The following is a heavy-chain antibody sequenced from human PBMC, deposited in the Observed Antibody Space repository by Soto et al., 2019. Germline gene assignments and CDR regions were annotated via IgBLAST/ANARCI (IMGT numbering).Heavy chain of an antibody. Sequence: EVQLVETGGGLIQPGGSLRLSCAASGFTVSSNYMSWVRQAPGKGLEWVSVIYSGGSTYYADSVKGRFTISRDNSKNTLFLQMNSLRAEDTAVYYCARAPYSYGLFDYWGQGTLVTVSS. CDR1: GFTVSSNY. CDR2: IYSGGST. D-gene: IGHD5-18*01. CDR3: ARAPYSYGLFDY. J-gene: IGHJ4*02. V-gene: IGHV3-53*02.